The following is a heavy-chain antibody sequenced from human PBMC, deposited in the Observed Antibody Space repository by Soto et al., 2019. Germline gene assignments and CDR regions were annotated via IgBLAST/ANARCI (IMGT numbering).Heavy chain of an antibody. CDR1: GGTFNNYA. CDR2: IIPIIGTA. D-gene: IGHD5-12*01. Sequence: SVKVSCKASGGTFNNYAISWVRQAPGQGLEWMGGIIPIIGTADYAHKFQGRLAISADESTGTTFMELSSLRSEDTALYYCARGGVDVVATSAFDYWGQGTLVTVSS. CDR3: ARGGVDVVATSAFDY. J-gene: IGHJ4*02. V-gene: IGHV1-69*13.